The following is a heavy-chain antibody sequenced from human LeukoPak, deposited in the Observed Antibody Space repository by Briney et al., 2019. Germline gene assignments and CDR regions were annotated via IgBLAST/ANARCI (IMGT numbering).Heavy chain of an antibody. CDR1: GGTFSSYA. V-gene: IGHV1-69*05. J-gene: IGHJ4*02. Sequence: SVKVSCKASGGTFSSYAISWVRQAPGQGLEWMGGIIPIFGTANYAQKFQGRVTITTDQSTSTAYMELSSLRSGDTAVYYCATWIYRAARRYYFVYWGQGTLVTVSS. CDR3: ATWIYRAARRYYFVY. D-gene: IGHD6-6*01. CDR2: IIPIFGTA.